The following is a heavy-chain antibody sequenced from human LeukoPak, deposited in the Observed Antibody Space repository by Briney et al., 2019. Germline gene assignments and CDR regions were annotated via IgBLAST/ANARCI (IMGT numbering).Heavy chain of an antibody. J-gene: IGHJ4*02. V-gene: IGHV1-69*05. Sequence: SVKVSCKASGGTFRSYAISWVRQAPGQGLEWMGGIIPIFGTANYAQKFQGRVTITTDESTSTAYMELSSLRSEDTAVYYCARGMSLTSDTAMVSAGLWGQGTLVTVSS. CDR1: GGTFRSYA. CDR2: IIPIFGTA. CDR3: ARGMSLTSDTAMVSAGL. D-gene: IGHD5-18*01.